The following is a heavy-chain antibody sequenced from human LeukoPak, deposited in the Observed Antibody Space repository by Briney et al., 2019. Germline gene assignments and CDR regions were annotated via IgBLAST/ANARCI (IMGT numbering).Heavy chain of an antibody. Sequence: SETLSLTCTVSGGSISSSSYYWGWIRQPPGKGLEWIGSIYYSGSTYYTPSLKSRVHISVDTSKNQFSLKLSSVTAADTAVYYCARLFRYSSSWQLDYWGQGTLVTVSS. CDR1: GGSISSSSYY. D-gene: IGHD6-13*01. J-gene: IGHJ4*02. V-gene: IGHV4-39*01. CDR2: IYYSGST. CDR3: ARLFRYSSSWQLDY.